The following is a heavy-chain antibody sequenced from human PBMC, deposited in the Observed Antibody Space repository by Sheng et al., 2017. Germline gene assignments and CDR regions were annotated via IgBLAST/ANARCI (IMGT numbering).Heavy chain of an antibody. CDR1: GYSISSGYY. Sequence: QVQLQESGPGLVKPSETLSLTCAVSGYSISSGYYWGWIRQPPREGARSGLGGIYHSGSTYYNPSLKSRVTISVDTSKNQFSLKLSSVTAADTAVYYCARVRPDYSNYMGKADFDYWGQGTLVTVSS. CDR3: ARVRPDYSNYMGKADFDY. V-gene: IGHV4-38-2*01. D-gene: IGHD4-4*01. CDR2: IYHSGST. J-gene: IGHJ4*02.